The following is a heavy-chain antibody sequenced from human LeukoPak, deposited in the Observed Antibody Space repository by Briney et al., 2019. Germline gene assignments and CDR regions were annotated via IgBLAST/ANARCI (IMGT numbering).Heavy chain of an antibody. J-gene: IGHJ5*02. CDR3: ARGRKPYCSGGSCHGWFDP. V-gene: IGHV4-34*01. Sequence: SETLSLTCAVYGGSFSGYYWSWIRQPPGKGLEWIGEINHSGSTNYIPSLKSRVTISVDTSKNQFSLKLSSVTAADTAVYYCARGRKPYCSGGSCHGWFDPWGQGTLVTVSS. D-gene: IGHD2-15*01. CDR1: GGSFSGYY. CDR2: INHSGST.